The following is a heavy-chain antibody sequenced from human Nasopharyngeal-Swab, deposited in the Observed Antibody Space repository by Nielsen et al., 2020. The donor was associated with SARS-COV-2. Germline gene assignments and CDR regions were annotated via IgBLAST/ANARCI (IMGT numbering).Heavy chain of an antibody. CDR1: GGSISSGGYS. Sequence: SETLSLTCAVSGGSISSGGYSWSWIRQPPGKGLEWIGYIYHSGSTYYNPSLKSRVTISVDRSKNQFSLELSSVTAADTAVYYCATSTVTKKGFDYWGQGTLVTVSS. CDR2: IYHSGST. V-gene: IGHV4-30-2*01. J-gene: IGHJ4*02. D-gene: IGHD4-17*01. CDR3: ATSTVTKKGFDY.